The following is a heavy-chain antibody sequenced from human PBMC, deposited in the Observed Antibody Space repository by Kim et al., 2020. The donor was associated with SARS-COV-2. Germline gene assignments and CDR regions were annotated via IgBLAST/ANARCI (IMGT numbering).Heavy chain of an antibody. CDR3: ARHAIASDRDAFDI. CDR1: GGSISSSHYY. Sequence: SETLSLTCTVSGGSISSSHYYWGWIRQPPGKGLEWIGSIYYSGSTYSNPSLKSRVTISVDTSRNQFSLKVSAVTAADTAVTYCARHAIASDRDAFDIWGQGTMVTVSS. J-gene: IGHJ3*02. CDR2: IYYSGST. V-gene: IGHV4-39*01.